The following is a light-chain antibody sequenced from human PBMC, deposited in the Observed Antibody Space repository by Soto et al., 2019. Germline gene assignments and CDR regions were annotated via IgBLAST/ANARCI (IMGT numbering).Light chain of an antibody. CDR3: CSYAGSHFL. CDR1: SSDVGGYNY. V-gene: IGLV2-11*01. Sequence: QSALTQPRSVSGSPGQSVTISCTGTSSDVGGYNYVSWYQQHPGKAPKLMIYDVSQRPSGVPDRFSGYKSGNTASLTISGLQHEDEADYSCCSYAGSHFLFGGGTKVTVL. J-gene: IGLJ2*01. CDR2: DVS.